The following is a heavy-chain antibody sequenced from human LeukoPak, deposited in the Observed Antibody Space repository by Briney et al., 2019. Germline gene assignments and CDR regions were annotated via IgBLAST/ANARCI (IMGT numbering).Heavy chain of an antibody. Sequence: GGSLRLSCAASGFTFSSYSMNWVRRAPGKGLERVSSISSSSSYIYYADSVKGRFTISRDNAKNSLYLQMISLRDEETAVYYGASQFYDYYVDVWVKGTTVIVS. J-gene: IGHJ6*03. CDR2: ISSSSSYI. CDR3: ASQFYDYYVDV. V-gene: IGHV3-21*01. CDR1: GFTFSSYS. D-gene: IGHD2/OR15-2a*01.